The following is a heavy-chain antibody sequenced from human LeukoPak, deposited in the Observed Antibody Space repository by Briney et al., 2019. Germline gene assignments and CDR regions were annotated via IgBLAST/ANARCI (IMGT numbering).Heavy chain of an antibody. D-gene: IGHD1-1*01. J-gene: IGHJ6*03. V-gene: IGHV4-59*01. CDR2: VDHTGST. CDR3: ARGRVSSSTWYSTYYYYFYMDV. CDR1: GGSISSYF. Sequence: SETLSLTCTVSGGSISSYFWTWIRQPPGKGLEWIGYVDHTGSTNFNPSLNGRVSISRDTSKNLFSLRLRSVTAADTGVYFCARGRVSSSTWYSTYYYYFYMDVWGKGTTVTVSS.